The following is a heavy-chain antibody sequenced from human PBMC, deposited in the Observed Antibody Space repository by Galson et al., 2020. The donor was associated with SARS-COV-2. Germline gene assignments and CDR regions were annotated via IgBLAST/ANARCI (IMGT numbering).Heavy chain of an antibody. CDR2: ISARGDAT. CDR3: AKDYDILIGPI. J-gene: IGHJ4*02. Sequence: GGSLRLSCAASGFAFSTYALSWVRQAPGRGLEWVSAISARGDATYYADSVKGRFTISRDNSKNTLYLQMNSLRAEDTAVYYCAKDYDILIGPIWGQGTLVTVSS. V-gene: IGHV3-23*01. CDR1: GFAFSTYA. D-gene: IGHD3-9*01.